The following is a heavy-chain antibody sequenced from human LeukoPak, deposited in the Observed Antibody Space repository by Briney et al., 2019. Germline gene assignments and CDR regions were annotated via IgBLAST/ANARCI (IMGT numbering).Heavy chain of an antibody. J-gene: IGHJ4*02. D-gene: IGHD3-9*01. V-gene: IGHV3-48*02. CDR3: ARGDYDIVTGYYSGFDY. Sequence: GGSLRLSCAASGFTVSNNYMTWVRQAPGKGLEWVSYISSSSSTIYYADSVKGRFTISRDNAKNSLYLQMNSLRDEDTAVYYCARGDYDIVTGYYSGFDYGGQGTLVTVS. CDR2: ISSSSSTI. CDR1: GFTVSNNY.